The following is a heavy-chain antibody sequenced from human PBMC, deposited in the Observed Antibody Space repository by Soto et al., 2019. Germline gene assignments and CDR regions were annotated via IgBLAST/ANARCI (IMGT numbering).Heavy chain of an antibody. J-gene: IGHJ4*02. CDR3: ARDGSVRYYDSSGYYYNY. D-gene: IGHD3-22*01. Sequence: PGESLKISCAASGFTFSSYWMSWVRQAPGKGLEWVANIKQDGSEKYYVDSVKGRFTISRDNAKNSLYLQMNSLRAEDTAVYYCARDGSVRYYDSSGYYYNYWGQGTLVTVSS. CDR1: GFTFSSYW. V-gene: IGHV3-7*03. CDR2: IKQDGSEK.